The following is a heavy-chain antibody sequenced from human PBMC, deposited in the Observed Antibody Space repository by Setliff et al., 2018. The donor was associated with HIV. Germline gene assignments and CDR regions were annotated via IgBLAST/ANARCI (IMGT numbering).Heavy chain of an antibody. D-gene: IGHD3-10*01. CDR3: ARHRAQRGSGTYYDDWFDP. CDR1: GGSLSGYY. V-gene: IGHV4-34*01. Sequence: SETLSLTCAAYGGSLSGYYWSWIRQTPGKGLEWIGEVHYSGRTAYNPSLQSRVAVSVDMYRNQFFLRLTSVTAADTSVYYCARHRAQRGSGTYYDDWFDPWGQGTLVTVSS. J-gene: IGHJ5*02. CDR2: VHYSGRT.